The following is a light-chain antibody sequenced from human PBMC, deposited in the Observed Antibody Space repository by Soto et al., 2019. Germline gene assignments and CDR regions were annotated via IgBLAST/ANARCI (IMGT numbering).Light chain of an antibody. Sequence: DIQLTQSPSFLSASVGDRVTITCRASQGINNYLAWYQQKPGKAPNLLIYVASTLQSGVPSRFSGSGSGTEFTLPINSLQPEDLGTYYCQQLYSFPPTFGQGTRLEIK. CDR2: VAS. J-gene: IGKJ5*01. CDR3: QQLYSFPPT. CDR1: QGINNY. V-gene: IGKV1-9*01.